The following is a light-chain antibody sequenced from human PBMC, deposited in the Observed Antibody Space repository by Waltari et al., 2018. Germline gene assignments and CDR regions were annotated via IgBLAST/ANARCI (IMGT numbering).Light chain of an antibody. CDR2: GGP. V-gene: IGKV2-40*01. Sequence: DIVMTQTPLSLPITPGEPASISSRSSPSHNGNTYLHWYLQKAGQSPQLMNYGGPNRASGFPDRFSGGGSGTDFTLKINKVEAVDVGVYYCVPTIPFPRPFGQGTKMQFK. J-gene: IGKJ1*01. CDR1: PSHNGNTY. CDR3: VPTIPFPRP.